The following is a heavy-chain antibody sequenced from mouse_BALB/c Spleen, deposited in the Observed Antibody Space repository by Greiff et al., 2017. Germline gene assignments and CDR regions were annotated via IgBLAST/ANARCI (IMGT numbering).Heavy chain of an antibody. J-gene: IGHJ2*01. CDR3: ARFRYGYGY. V-gene: IGHV3-2*02. CDR1: GYSITSDYA. Sequence: EVKLMESGPGLVKPSQSLSLTCTVTGYSITSDYAWNWIRQFPGNKLEWMGYISYSGSTSYNPSLKSRISITRDTSKNQFFLQLNSVTTEDTATYYCARFRYGYGYWGQGTTLTVSS. CDR2: ISYSGST. D-gene: IGHD1-2*01.